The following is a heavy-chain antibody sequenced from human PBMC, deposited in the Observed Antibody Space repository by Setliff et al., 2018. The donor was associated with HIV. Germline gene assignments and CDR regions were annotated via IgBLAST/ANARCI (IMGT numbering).Heavy chain of an antibody. Sequence: SETLSLTFAVYGGSFSNYYWSWIRQPPGKGLEWIGEINYSGSTKYNPSLKSRVTVTVATSINQFSLKLSSVTAADTSVYYCARHSSSGYLPYYFDYWGQGTLVTVSS. CDR3: ARHSSSGYLPYYFDY. CDR2: INYSGST. CDR1: GGSFSNYY. D-gene: IGHD3-3*01. J-gene: IGHJ4*02. V-gene: IGHV4-34*01.